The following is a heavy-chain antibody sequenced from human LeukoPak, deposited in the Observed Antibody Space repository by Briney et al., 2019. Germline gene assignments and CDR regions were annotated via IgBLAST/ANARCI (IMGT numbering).Heavy chain of an antibody. Sequence: PSETLSLTCAVSGGSISSSNWWSWVRQPPGKGLEWIGEIYHSGSTNYNPSLKSRVTISVDRSKNQFSLKLSSVAAADTAVYYCARVDVFGVVSSDYYYYYMDVWGKGTTVTVSS. CDR2: IYHSGST. V-gene: IGHV4-4*02. D-gene: IGHD3-3*01. CDR3: ARVDVFGVVSSDYYYYYMDV. CDR1: GGSISSSNW. J-gene: IGHJ6*03.